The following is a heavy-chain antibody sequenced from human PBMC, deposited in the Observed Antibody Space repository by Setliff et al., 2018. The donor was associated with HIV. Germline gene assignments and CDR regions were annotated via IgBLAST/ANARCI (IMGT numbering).Heavy chain of an antibody. CDR2: IYPGDSAT. CDR1: GYIFTNYW. Sequence: GESLKISCRASGYIFTNYWIGWVRQMPGKGLEWMGVIYPGDSATRYSPSFQGQVTLSADKSISTAYLQWSSLKASDTAMYYCARHLIPGDPRYSSSWYYWGQGTLVTVSS. J-gene: IGHJ4*02. D-gene: IGHD6-13*01. V-gene: IGHV5-51*01. CDR3: ARHLIPGDPRYSSSWYY.